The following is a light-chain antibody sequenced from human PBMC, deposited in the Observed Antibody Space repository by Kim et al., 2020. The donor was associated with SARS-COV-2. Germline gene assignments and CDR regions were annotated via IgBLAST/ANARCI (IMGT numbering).Light chain of an antibody. V-gene: IGLV1-47*02. Sequence: SELTQPPSASGTPGQRVTISCSGSSSNIGSNYVYWYQQLPGTAPKLLIYSNNHRPSGVPDRFSGSKFGASASLAISGLRPEEEAPYYCAAWDDSLSGMVFGGGTQLTVL. CDR3: AAWDDSLSGMV. CDR2: SNN. J-gene: IGLJ3*02. CDR1: SSNIGSNY.